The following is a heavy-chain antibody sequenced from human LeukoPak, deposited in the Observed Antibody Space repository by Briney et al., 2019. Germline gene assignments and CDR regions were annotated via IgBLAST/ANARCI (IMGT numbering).Heavy chain of an antibody. V-gene: IGHV3-7*03. Sequence: GGSLRLSCAAPGFTFSNFWMNWVRQTPGKGLEWVANINQDGSEKYYVDSVKGRFTISRDNAKNSLYLQMNSLRAEDTAVYYCARSPTYSSSWYGDYFDYWGQGTLVTVSS. CDR2: INQDGSEK. J-gene: IGHJ4*02. CDR3: ARSPTYSSSWYGDYFDY. D-gene: IGHD6-13*01. CDR1: GFTFSNFW.